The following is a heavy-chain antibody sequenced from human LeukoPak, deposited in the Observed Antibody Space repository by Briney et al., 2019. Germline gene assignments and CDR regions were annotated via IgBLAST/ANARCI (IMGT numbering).Heavy chain of an antibody. CDR1: GYTFTSYG. CDR3: AFRGVSDDFDY. D-gene: IGHD3-10*01. V-gene: IGHV1-3*01. CDR2: SNAGNGNT. Sequence: GAVKVSCNASGYTFTSYGISWVRRAPGQGREWMGWSNAGNGNTKFSQKFQGRVTITRDTSASTGYMELSSLRSEDTAVYYCAFRGVSDDFDYWGQGTLVTVSS. J-gene: IGHJ4*02.